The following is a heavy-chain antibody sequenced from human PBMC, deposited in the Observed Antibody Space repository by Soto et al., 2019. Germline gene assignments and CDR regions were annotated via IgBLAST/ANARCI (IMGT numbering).Heavy chain of an antibody. CDR2: IIPIFGTA. J-gene: IGHJ3*02. CDR3: AREPGRYDSRGYGAFDI. Sequence: QVQLVQSGAEVKKPGSSVKVSCKASGGTFSSYAISWVRQAPGQGLEWMGGIIPIFGTANYAQKFQGRVTITADESTSTAYMELSSLRSEDTAVYYCAREPGRYDSRGYGAFDIWGQGTMVTVSS. CDR1: GGTFSSYA. D-gene: IGHD3-22*01. V-gene: IGHV1-69*12.